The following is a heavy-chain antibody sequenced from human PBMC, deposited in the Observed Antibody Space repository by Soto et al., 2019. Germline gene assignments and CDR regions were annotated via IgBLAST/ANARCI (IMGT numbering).Heavy chain of an antibody. CDR3: ARGHLAVVPVASWYFYMDV. D-gene: IGHD2-2*01. J-gene: IGHJ6*03. CDR2: VNAGNGNT. CDR1: GYTFTNYA. V-gene: IGHV1-3*01. Sequence: ASVRVSCKASGYTFTNYAVYWVRQAPGQRLEWMGWVNAGNGNTRYSQKFQGRVTITRDTSARTAYMELSSLRSEDTAVYYCARGHLAVVPVASWYFYMDVWGKGTTVTVSS.